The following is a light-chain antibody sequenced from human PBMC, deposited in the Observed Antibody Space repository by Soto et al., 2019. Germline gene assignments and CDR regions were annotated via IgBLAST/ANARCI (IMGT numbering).Light chain of an antibody. Sequence: DIPMTQSPSSLSASVGDRVTITCRASQSISRYLNWYQHKPGKPPNLLIYAASNLQSGVPSRFSGSGSGTDFTLTVSSLQPEDFAIYYCQQFYTAPTFGQGTRLEIK. CDR2: AAS. CDR3: QQFYTAPT. CDR1: QSISRY. V-gene: IGKV1-39*01. J-gene: IGKJ5*01.